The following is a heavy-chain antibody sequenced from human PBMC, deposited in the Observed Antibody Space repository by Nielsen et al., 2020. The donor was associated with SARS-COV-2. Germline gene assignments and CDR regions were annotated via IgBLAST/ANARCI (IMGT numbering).Heavy chain of an antibody. D-gene: IGHD3-22*01. Sequence: GGSLRLSCAASGFTFSSYAMHWVRQAPGKGLEWVAVISYDGSNKYYADSVKGRFTISRDNSKNTLYLQMNSLRAEDTAVYYCARDYYDGSGSNAFDIWGQGTMVTVSS. CDR1: GFTFSSYA. CDR2: ISYDGSNK. J-gene: IGHJ3*02. CDR3: ARDYYDGSGSNAFDI. V-gene: IGHV3-30-3*01.